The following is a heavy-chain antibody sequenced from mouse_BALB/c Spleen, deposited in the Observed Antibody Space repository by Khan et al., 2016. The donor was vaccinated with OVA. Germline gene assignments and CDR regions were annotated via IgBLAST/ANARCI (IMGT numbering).Heavy chain of an antibody. CDR2: ISYSGST. V-gene: IGHV3-2*02. J-gene: IGHJ3*01. CDR1: GYSITSDYA. Sequence: EVQLQESGPGLVKPSQSLSLTCTVTGYSITSDYAWNWIRQFPGNKLEWMGYISYSGSTSYTPSLKSRISITRDTSKNQFFLQLNSVTTEDTATYYCTSGLTYWGQGTLVTVSA. CDR3: TSGLTY.